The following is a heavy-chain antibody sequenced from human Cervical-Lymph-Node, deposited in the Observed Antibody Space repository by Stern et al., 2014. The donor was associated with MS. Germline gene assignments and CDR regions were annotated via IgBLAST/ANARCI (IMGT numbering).Heavy chain of an antibody. CDR1: GGTFSSYA. Sequence: VQLVESGAEVKKPGSSVKVSCKASGGTFSSYAISWVRQAPVQGLEWMGGIIPIFGTANYAQKFQGRVTITADESTSTAYMELSSLRSEDTAVYYCARDAGEYYDSSGSVYDYWGQGTLVTVSS. CDR2: IIPIFGTA. J-gene: IGHJ4*02. CDR3: ARDAGEYYDSSGSVYDY. D-gene: IGHD3-22*01. V-gene: IGHV1-69*01.